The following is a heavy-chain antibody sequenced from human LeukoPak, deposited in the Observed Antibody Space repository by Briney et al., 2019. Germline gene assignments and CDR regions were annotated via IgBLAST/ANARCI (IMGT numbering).Heavy chain of an antibody. CDR2: ISAYNGNT. V-gene: IGHV1-18*01. CDR1: GYTFTSYG. J-gene: IGHJ5*02. D-gene: IGHD3-10*01. CDR3: ARGFGLLWFGKFLNWFDP. Sequence: ASVKVSCKASGYTFTSYGISWVRQAPGQGLEWMGWISAYNGNTNYAQKLQGRVTMTTDTSTSTAYMELRSLRSDDTAVYYCARGFGLLWFGKFLNWFDPWGQGTLVTVSS.